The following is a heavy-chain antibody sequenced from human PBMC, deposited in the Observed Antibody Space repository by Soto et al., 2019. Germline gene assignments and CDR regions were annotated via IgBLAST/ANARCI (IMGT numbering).Heavy chain of an antibody. J-gene: IGHJ3*02. CDR1: GFTFSSYS. Sequence: PGGSLRLSCAASGFTFSSYSLNWVRQAPGKGLEWVSYISSSSSTIYYADSVKGRFTISRDDAKNSLYLQMNSLRDEDTAVYYFARDLGGAIVVVTPGAFDIWGQGTMVTVSS. V-gene: IGHV3-48*02. CDR3: ARDLGGAIVVVTPGAFDI. D-gene: IGHD3-22*01. CDR2: ISSSSSTI.